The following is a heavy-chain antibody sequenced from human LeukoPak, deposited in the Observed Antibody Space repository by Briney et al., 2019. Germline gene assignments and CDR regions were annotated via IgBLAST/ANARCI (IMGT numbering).Heavy chain of an antibody. D-gene: IGHD3-22*01. J-gene: IGHJ4*02. CDR1: GYTFTGYY. V-gene: IGHV1-2*02. CDR2: INPNSGGT. Sequence: ASVKVSCTASGYTFTGYYMHWVRQAPGQGLEWMGWINPNSGGTNYAQKFQGRVTMTRDTSISTAYMGLSRLRSDDTAVYYCARGRRVVTTRFSFDYWGQGTLVTVSS. CDR3: ARGRRVVTTRFSFDY.